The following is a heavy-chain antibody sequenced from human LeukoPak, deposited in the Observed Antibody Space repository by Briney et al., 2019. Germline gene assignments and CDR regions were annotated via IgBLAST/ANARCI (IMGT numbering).Heavy chain of an antibody. CDR3: AKDGGAYSSSAGWFDP. CDR2: ISWNSGNI. V-gene: IGHV3-9*03. CDR1: GFTFGEYA. D-gene: IGHD6-6*01. J-gene: IGHJ5*02. Sequence: SLRLSCAASGFTFGEYAMNWVRQAPGKGLEWVSGISWNSGNIGYADSVKGGFTISRDNAKNSLYMQMNSLRAEDMALYYCAKDGGAYSSSAGWFDPWGQGTLVTVSS.